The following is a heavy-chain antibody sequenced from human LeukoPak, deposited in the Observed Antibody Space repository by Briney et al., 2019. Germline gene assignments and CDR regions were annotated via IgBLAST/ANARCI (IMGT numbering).Heavy chain of an antibody. D-gene: IGHD6-13*01. CDR1: GFTFSSYE. CDR2: ISSSGSTI. CDR3: AKDTRAYSSSWFDY. J-gene: IGHJ4*02. V-gene: IGHV3-48*03. Sequence: GGSLRLSCAASGFTFSSYEMNWVRQAPGKGLEWVSYISSSGSTIYYADSVKGRFTISRDNAKNSLYLQMNSLRAEDMALYYCAKDTRAYSSSWFDYWGQGTLVTVSS.